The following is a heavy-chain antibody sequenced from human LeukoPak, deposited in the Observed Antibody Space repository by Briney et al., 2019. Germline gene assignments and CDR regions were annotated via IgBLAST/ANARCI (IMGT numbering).Heavy chain of an antibody. CDR3: ARDRRIAAAGTALDY. CDR1: GFTFSSYA. CDR2: ISYDGSNK. V-gene: IGHV3-30-3*01. J-gene: IGHJ4*02. D-gene: IGHD6-13*01. Sequence: GRSLRLSCAASGFTFSSYAMHWVRQAPGKGLEWVAVISYDGSNKYYADSVKGRLTISRDNSKNTLYLQMNSLRAEDTAVYYCARDRRIAAAGTALDYWGQGTLVTVSS.